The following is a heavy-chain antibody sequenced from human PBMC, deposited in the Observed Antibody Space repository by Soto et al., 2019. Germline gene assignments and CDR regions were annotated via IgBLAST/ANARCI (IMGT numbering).Heavy chain of an antibody. J-gene: IGHJ4*02. CDR1: GFTFRNNV. D-gene: IGHD1-26*01. CDR3: ARVAYVGYYFDY. Sequence: GGSLRLSCAASGFTFRNNVLSWVRQAPGKGLDWVSGITGSGRDTYYADSVKGRLTISRDNSKNTLYLQMNSLRAEDTAVYYCARVAYVGYYFDYWGQGTLVTVSS. V-gene: IGHV3-23*01. CDR2: ITGSGRDT.